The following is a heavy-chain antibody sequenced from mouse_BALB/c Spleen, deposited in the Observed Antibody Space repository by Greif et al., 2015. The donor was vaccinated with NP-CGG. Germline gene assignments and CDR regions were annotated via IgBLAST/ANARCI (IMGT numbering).Heavy chain of an antibody. CDR2: IDPSDSYT. Sequence: QVQLQQSGAELVKPGASVKLSCKASGYTFTSYWMHWVKQRPGQGLEWIGEIDPSDSYTNYNQKFKGKATLTVDKSSSTAYMQLSSLTSEDSAVYYCARITTATHFDYWGQGTTLTVSS. D-gene: IGHD1-2*01. CDR1: GYTFTSYW. V-gene: IGHV1-69*02. J-gene: IGHJ2*01. CDR3: ARITTATHFDY.